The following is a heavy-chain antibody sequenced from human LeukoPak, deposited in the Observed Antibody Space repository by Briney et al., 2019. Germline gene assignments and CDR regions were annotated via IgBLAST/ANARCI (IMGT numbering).Heavy chain of an antibody. CDR1: GFTFSSYS. J-gene: IGHJ5*02. V-gene: IGHV3-21*01. CDR2: ISSSSSNI. CDR3: ARTNGDDDGEWFDP. D-gene: IGHD1-20*01. Sequence: PGGSLRLSCAASGFTFSSYSMNWVRQAPGKGLEWVSSISSSSSNIYYADSVKGRFTISRDNAKNSLYLQMNSLRAEDTAVYYCARTNGDDDGEWFDPWGQGTLVTVSS.